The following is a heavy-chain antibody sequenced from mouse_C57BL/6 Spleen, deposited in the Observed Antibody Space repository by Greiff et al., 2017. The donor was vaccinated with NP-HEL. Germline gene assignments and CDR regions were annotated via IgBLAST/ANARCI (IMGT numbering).Heavy chain of an antibody. J-gene: IGHJ4*01. V-gene: IGHV1-69*01. Sequence: QVQLQQPGAELVMPGASVKLSCKASGYTFTSYWMHWVKQRPGQGLEWIGEIDPSDSYTNYNQKFKGKSTLTVDKSSSTAYMQLSSLTSEDSAVYYCERRNSNYEAMDYWGQGTSVTVSS. D-gene: IGHD2-5*01. CDR1: GYTFTSYW. CDR3: ERRNSNYEAMDY. CDR2: IDPSDSYT.